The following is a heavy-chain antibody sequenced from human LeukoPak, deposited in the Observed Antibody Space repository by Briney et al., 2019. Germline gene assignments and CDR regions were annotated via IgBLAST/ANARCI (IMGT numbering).Heavy chain of an antibody. D-gene: IGHD3-10*01. Sequence: GGSLRLSCAASGFTFSSYAMSWVRQAPGKGLEWVSAISGSGGSTYYADSVKGRFTISRDNSKNTLYLQMNSLRAEDTAVYYCARDTAPLLWFGESIFDWGQGTLVTVSS. CDR1: GFTFSSYA. V-gene: IGHV3-23*01. CDR3: ARDTAPLLWFGESIFD. CDR2: ISGSGGST. J-gene: IGHJ4*02.